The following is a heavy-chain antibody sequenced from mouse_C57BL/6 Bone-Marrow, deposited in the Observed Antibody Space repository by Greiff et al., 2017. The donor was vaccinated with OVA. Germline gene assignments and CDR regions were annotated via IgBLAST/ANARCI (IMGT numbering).Heavy chain of an antibody. CDR3: ARRGLWDY. V-gene: IGHV1-26*01. D-gene: IGHD1-1*02. J-gene: IGHJ2*01. Sequence: EVQLQQSGPELVKPGASVKISCKASGYTFTDYYMNWVKQSHGKSLEWIGDINPNNGGTSYNQKFKGKATLTVDKSSSTAYMELRSLTSEDSAVYYCARRGLWDYWGQGTTLTVSS. CDR2: INPNNGGT. CDR1: GYTFTDYY.